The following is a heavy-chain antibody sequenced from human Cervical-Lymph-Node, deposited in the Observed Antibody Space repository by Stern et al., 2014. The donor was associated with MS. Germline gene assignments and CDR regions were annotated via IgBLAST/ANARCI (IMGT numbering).Heavy chain of an antibody. CDR3: AREGYSSSYDAFDI. D-gene: IGHD6-6*01. J-gene: IGHJ3*02. Sequence: VQLVESGPGLVKPSGTLSLTCAVSGGSISSSNWWSWVRQPPGKGLEWIGGIYHSGSPNYNPSLKSRVTISVDKSKNQFSLKLSSVTAADTAVYYCAREGYSSSYDAFDIWGQGTMVTVSS. CDR2: IYHSGSP. V-gene: IGHV4-4*02. CDR1: GGSISSSNW.